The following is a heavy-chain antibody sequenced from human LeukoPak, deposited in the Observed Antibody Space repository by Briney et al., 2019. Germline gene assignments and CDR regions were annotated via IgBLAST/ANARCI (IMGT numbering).Heavy chain of an antibody. Sequence: ASVTVSCTASGYTFTSYGISWVRQAPGQGLEWMGWISAYNGNTNYAQKLQGRVTMTTDTSTSTAYMELRSLRSDDTAVYYCARGSGYDFWSGYYSYWGQGTLVTVSS. CDR3: ARGSGYDFWSGYYSY. CDR1: GYTFTSYG. J-gene: IGHJ4*02. CDR2: ISAYNGNT. D-gene: IGHD3-3*01. V-gene: IGHV1-18*01.